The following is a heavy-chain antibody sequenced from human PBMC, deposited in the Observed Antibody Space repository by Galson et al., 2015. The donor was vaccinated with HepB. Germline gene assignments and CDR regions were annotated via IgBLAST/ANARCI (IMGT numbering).Heavy chain of an antibody. CDR3: ARGGGGPLEAYCGGDCYYLMDAFDI. D-gene: IGHD2-21*01. Sequence: SVKVSCKASGGTFSSYAISWVRQAPGQGLEWMGGIIPIFGTANYAQKFQGRVTITADESTSTAYRELSSLRSEDTAVYYCARGGGGPLEAYCGGDCYYLMDAFDIWGQGTMVTASS. CDR2: IIPIFGTA. CDR1: GGTFSSYA. J-gene: IGHJ3*02. V-gene: IGHV1-69*13.